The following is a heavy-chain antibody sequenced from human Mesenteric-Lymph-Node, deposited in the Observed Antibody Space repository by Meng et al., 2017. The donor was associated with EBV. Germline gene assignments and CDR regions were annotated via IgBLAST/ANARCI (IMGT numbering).Heavy chain of an antibody. D-gene: IGHD3-10*01. J-gene: IGHJ4*02. CDR2: INSDGSRI. Sequence: EVRLGEFGGGVVQPGGSLRLSCAASGFPFSTYWMNWVRQGPGKGLVWVSRINSDGSRINYADSVKGRFTISRDNAKNTLYLQMDSLRDEDTGVYYCGRNGAIDHWGQGTLVTVSS. CDR1: GFPFSTYW. CDR3: GRNGAIDH. V-gene: IGHV3-74*01.